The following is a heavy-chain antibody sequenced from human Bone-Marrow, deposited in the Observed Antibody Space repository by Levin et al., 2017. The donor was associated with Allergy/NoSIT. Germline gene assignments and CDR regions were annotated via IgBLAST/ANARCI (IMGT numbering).Heavy chain of an antibody. Sequence: ASVKVSCKASGYTFTSYDINWVRQATGQGLEWMGWMNPNSGNTGYAQKFQGRVTMTRNTSISTAYMELSSLRSEDTAVYYCARDGGDYYDSRRSYYGMDVWGQGTTVTVSS. D-gene: IGHD3-22*01. CDR3: ARDGGDYYDSRRSYYGMDV. J-gene: IGHJ6*02. CDR2: MNPNSGNT. V-gene: IGHV1-8*01. CDR1: GYTFTSYD.